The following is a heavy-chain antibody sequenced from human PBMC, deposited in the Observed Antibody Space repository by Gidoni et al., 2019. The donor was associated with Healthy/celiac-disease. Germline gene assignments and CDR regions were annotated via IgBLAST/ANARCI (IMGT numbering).Heavy chain of an antibody. CDR2: ISAYNGNT. CDR1: GYSFTSYG. CDR3: ARADSSSWYYWYYYGMDV. Sequence: QVQLVQSGAEVKKPGASVKVSCKASGYSFTSYGISWVRQAPGQGLEWMGWISAYNGNTNYAQKLQGRVTMTTDTSTSTAYMGLRSLRSDDTAVYYCARADSSSWYYWYYYGMDVWGQGTTVTVSS. V-gene: IGHV1-18*01. D-gene: IGHD6-13*01. J-gene: IGHJ6*02.